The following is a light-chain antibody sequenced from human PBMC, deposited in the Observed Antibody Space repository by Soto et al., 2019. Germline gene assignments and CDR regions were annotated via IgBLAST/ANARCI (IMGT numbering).Light chain of an antibody. J-gene: IGKJ5*01. Sequence: DIQMTQSPSSLSASVGDRVTITCRASQSISSYLNWYQQKPGKAPKLLIYAASSLQSGVTSRFSGSVYGTDFSLTISSLQPEDFATYYCQQSYRTPAITFRQGTLLEIK. CDR3: QQSYRTPAIT. CDR2: AAS. CDR1: QSISSY. V-gene: IGKV1-39*01.